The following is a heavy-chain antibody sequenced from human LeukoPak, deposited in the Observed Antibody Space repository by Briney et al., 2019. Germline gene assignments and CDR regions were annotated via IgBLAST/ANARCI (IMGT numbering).Heavy chain of an antibody. CDR2: ILYIGSN. J-gene: IGHJ6*03. D-gene: IGHD3-3*01. CDR1: GVSISSYF. CDR3: ARTPPPVFGEVGTYYYYYMDV. V-gene: IGHV4-59*01. Sequence: ASETLSLTCTVSGVSISSYFWSWVRQPPGEGLEWIGYILYIGSNNYNPARKSGGTISIKTSKNQFSLKLSSGNATDPAVFYVARTPPPVFGEVGTYYYYYMDVWGTGTTVTVSS.